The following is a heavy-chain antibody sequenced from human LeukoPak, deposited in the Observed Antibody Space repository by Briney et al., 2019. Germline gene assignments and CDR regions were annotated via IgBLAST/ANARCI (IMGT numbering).Heavy chain of an antibody. Sequence: KPGGSLRLSCAASGFTFSSYDMQWVRHITGKGLEWVSTIDTAGDTFYLDSVKGRFTISRDSAKTSLYLEMNSLRAGDTAIYYCARKLWGHGMDVWGQGTTVTVSS. V-gene: IGHV3-13*04. CDR3: ARKLWGHGMDV. CDR2: IDTAGDT. CDR1: GFTFSSYD. D-gene: IGHD3-10*01. J-gene: IGHJ6*02.